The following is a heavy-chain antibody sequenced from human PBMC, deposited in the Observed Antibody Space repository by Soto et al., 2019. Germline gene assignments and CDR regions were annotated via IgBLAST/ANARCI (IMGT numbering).Heavy chain of an antibody. CDR2: ISGSGGST. D-gene: IGHD2-15*01. J-gene: IGHJ4*02. V-gene: IGHV3-23*01. Sequence: PGGSLRLSCAASGFTVSGNYMTWVRQAPGKGLEWVSIISGSGGSTYYADSVKGRFTVSRDNSKNTLYVQMNSLRAEDTAVYYCAKWTCSGGSCYFDYWGQGTLVTVSS. CDR1: GFTVSGNY. CDR3: AKWTCSGGSCYFDY.